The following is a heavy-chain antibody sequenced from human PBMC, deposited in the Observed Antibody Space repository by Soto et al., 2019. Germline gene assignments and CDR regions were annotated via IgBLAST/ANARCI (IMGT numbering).Heavy chain of an antibody. CDR2: IIPILGIA. D-gene: IGHD3-16*02. CDR1: GGTFSSYT. Sequence: QVQLVQSGAEVKKPGSSVKVSCKASGGTFSSYTISWVRQAPGQGLEWMGRIIPILGIANYAQKFQGRVTITADKSTSTAYMELSSLRSEDTAVYYCAGSLHLGELSPGYFDYWGQGTLVTVFS. J-gene: IGHJ4*02. CDR3: AGSLHLGELSPGYFDY. V-gene: IGHV1-69*02.